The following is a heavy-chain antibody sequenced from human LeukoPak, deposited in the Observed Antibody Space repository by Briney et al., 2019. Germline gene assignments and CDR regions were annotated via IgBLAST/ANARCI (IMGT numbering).Heavy chain of an antibody. J-gene: IGHJ4*02. CDR3: ARGDYDSSGCFYY. CDR1: GYTFTGYY. CDR2: INPNSGGT. Sequence: ASVKVSCKASGYTFTGYYMHWVRQAPGQGLEWMGRINPNSGGTNYAQKFQGRVTMTRDTSISTAYMELSRLRSDDTAVYYCARGDYDSSGCFYYWGQGTLVTVSS. V-gene: IGHV1-2*06. D-gene: IGHD3-22*01.